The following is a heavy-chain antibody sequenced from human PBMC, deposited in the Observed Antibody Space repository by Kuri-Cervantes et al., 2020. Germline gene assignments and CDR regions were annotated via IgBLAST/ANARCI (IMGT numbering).Heavy chain of an antibody. J-gene: IGHJ5*02. CDR1: GFTFSSYS. CDR2: ISSSSYYL. V-gene: IGHV3-21*01. D-gene: IGHD3-16*01. Sequence: GESLKISCAASGFTFSSYSMNWVRQAPGKGLEWVSSISSSSYYLYYADSVKGRFIISRDNAKNSLSPQMNTLRADDTAVYYCARDSRGRSNWFDPWGQGTLVTVSS. CDR3: ARDSRGRSNWFDP.